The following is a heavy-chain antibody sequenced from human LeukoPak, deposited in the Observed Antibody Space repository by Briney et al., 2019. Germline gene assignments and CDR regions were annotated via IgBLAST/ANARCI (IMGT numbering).Heavy chain of an antibody. Sequence: RGSLRLSCAVSGFTFDSYSMNWVRQVPGKGLEWVSSISSTVGFTYYADSVKGRFSISRDNPKNTLYLQLNSLRAEDTSVYYCARDSTYWYDSGSSGPHYFDYWGRGTLVTVSS. V-gene: IGHV3-21*01. CDR3: ARDSTYWYDSGSSGPHYFDY. CDR1: GFTFDSYS. J-gene: IGHJ4*02. D-gene: IGHD3-10*01. CDR2: ISSTVGFT.